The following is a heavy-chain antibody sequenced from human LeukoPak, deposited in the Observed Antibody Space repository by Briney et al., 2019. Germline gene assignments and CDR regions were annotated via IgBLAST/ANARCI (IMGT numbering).Heavy chain of an antibody. CDR2: IYSGGST. V-gene: IGHV3-53*01. D-gene: IGHD3-10*01. J-gene: IGHJ4*02. CDR1: GFTVSSNY. CDR3: AKWPRGFGELEPFDY. Sequence: QPGGSLRLSCAASGFTVSSNYMSWVRQAPGKGLEWVSVIYSGGSTYYADSVKGRFTISRDNSKNTLYLQMNSLRAEDTAVYYCAKWPRGFGELEPFDYWGQGTLVTVSS.